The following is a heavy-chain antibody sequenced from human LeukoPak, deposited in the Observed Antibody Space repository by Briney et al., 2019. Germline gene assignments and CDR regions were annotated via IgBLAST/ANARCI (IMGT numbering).Heavy chain of an antibody. CDR3: AREPSYYYYGMDV. V-gene: IGHV4-61*02. CDR1: GGSISSGGYY. CDR2: IYTSGST. Sequence: SQTLSLTCTVSGGSISSGGYYWSWIRQPAGKGLEWIGRIYTSGSTNYNPSLKSRVTISVDTSKNQFSLKLSSVTAADTAVYYCAREPSYYYYGMDVWGQGTTVTVSS. J-gene: IGHJ6*02.